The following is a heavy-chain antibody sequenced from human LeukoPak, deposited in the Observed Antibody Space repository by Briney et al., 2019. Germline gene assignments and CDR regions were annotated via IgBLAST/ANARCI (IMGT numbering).Heavy chain of an antibody. V-gene: IGHV3-23*01. Sequence: GGSLRLSCAASGFTPSNHDMHWVRQAPGKGLEWVSAISGSDGTTYYADSVKGRFTISRDNSKYTLSLQMNSLRAEDTAVYYCAKVDNWKYGHHDYWGQGTLVTVSS. CDR2: ISGSDGTT. D-gene: IGHD1-1*01. J-gene: IGHJ4*02. CDR1: GFTPSNHD. CDR3: AKVDNWKYGHHDY.